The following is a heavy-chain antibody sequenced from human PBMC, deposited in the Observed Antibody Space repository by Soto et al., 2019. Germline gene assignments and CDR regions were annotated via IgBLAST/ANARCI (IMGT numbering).Heavy chain of an antibody. CDR2: IYYSGST. D-gene: IGHD2-2*01. J-gene: IGHJ5*02. CDR1: GGSISSSSYY. V-gene: IGHV4-39*01. Sequence: PSETLSLTCTVSGGSISSSSYYWGWIRQPPGKGLEWIGSIYYSGSTYYNPSLKSRVTISVDTSKNQFSLKLSSVTAADTAVYYCARHACSSTSCYVHNWFDPWGQGTLVTVS. CDR3: ARHACSSTSCYVHNWFDP.